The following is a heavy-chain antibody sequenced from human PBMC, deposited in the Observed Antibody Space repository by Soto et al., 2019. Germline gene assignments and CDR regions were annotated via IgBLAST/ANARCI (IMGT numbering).Heavy chain of an antibody. CDR3: AKGGYYSLFDI. CDR1: GFIFDDYA. J-gene: IGHJ3*02. D-gene: IGHD3-16*01. CDR2: ISGSGGRT. V-gene: IGHV3-9*01. Sequence: EVQLVESGGGLVQPGRSLRLSCAASGFIFDDYAMHWVRQVPGKGLEWVSGISGSGGRTYYADSVKGRFTISRDNSNNTLSLQMHILRVEDTAVYFCAKGGYYSLFDIWGQGTMVTVSA.